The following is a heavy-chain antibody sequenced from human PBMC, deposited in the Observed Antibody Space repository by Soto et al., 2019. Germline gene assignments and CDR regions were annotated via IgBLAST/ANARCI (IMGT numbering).Heavy chain of an antibody. Sequence: GASVKVSCKASGGTFSSYAISWVRQAPGQGLEWMGGIIPIFGTANYAQKFQGRVTMTADASTSTAYMELSSLRSEDMAVYYCARAPFASGSGWYDYWGQGTLVTVSS. CDR3: ARAPFASGSGWYDY. CDR2: IIPIFGTA. D-gene: IGHD6-19*01. CDR1: GGTFSSYA. J-gene: IGHJ4*02. V-gene: IGHV1-69*13.